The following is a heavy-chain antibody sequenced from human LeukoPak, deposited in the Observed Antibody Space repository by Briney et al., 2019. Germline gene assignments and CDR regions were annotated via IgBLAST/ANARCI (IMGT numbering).Heavy chain of an antibody. CDR1: GYTFTSYY. D-gene: IGHD1-1*01. J-gene: IGHJ4*02. CDR2: IHPGGGSP. V-gene: IGHV1-46*01. Sequence: ASVKVSCKASGYTFTSYYLHWLRQAPGQGLEWMGIIHPGGGSPTYAQKFRGRVTMTRDMSTNTVYMELSSLRSDDTAVYYCARDSSNWTFDYWGQGTLVTVSS. CDR3: ARDSSNWTFDY.